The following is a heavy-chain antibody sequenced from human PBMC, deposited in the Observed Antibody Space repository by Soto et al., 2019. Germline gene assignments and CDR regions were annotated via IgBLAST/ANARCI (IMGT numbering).Heavy chain of an antibody. CDR2: INHSGIT. CDR3: VRGPYNYNSRYFDY. Sequence: ETLSLTCTVSGGSFSGYFWTWIRQPPGKGLEWLAEINHSGITNYNPSVESRVSMSVDTSKNQFSLRLYSVTAADTAVYYCVRGPYNYNSRYFDYWGQGTLVTVSS. D-gene: IGHD1-1*01. J-gene: IGHJ4*02. V-gene: IGHV4-34*01. CDR1: GGSFSGYF.